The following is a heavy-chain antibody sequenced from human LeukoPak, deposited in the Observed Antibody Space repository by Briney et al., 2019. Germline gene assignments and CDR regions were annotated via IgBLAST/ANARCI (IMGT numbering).Heavy chain of an antibody. CDR3: ARLPRGYSGYINWFDP. V-gene: IGHV4-39*01. Sequence: SETLSLTCTVSGGSISSSSYYWGWIRQPPGTGLEWIGSIYYSGSTYYNPSLKSRVTISVDTSKNQFSLKLSSVTAADTAVYYCARLPRGYSGYINWFDPWGQGTLVTVSS. J-gene: IGHJ5*02. CDR2: IYYSGST. CDR1: GGSISSSSYY. D-gene: IGHD5-12*01.